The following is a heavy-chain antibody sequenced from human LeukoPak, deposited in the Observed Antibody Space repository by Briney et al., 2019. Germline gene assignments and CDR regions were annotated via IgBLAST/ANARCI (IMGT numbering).Heavy chain of an antibody. J-gene: IGHJ6*03. CDR3: ARVTDIVVVPAAGNYYMDV. CDR2: MNPNSGNT. Sequence: ASVKVSCKASGGTFSSYAISWVRQAPGQGLEWMGWMNPNSGNTGYAQKFQGRVTITRNTSISTAYMELSSLRSEDTAVYYCARVTDIVVVPAAGNYYMDVWGKGTTVTVSS. CDR1: GGTFSSYA. V-gene: IGHV1-8*03. D-gene: IGHD2-2*01.